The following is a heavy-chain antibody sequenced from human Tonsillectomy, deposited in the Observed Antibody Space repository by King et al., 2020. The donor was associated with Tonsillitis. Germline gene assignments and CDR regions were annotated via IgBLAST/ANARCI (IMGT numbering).Heavy chain of an antibody. V-gene: IGHV4-31*03. CDR1: GGSISSDNYY. J-gene: IGHJ1*01. CDR3: ASATCSSTTCYRPEYFQE. Sequence: VQLQESGPGLVKPSQTLSLTCIVSGGSISSDNYYWSCIRQHPGKGLEWIGYISYTGSTYYSPSLKSRITMSVDTSKNQFSLNLSSVTAADTAIYYCASATCSSTTCYRPEYFQEWGQGALVTVSS. D-gene: IGHD2-2*01. CDR2: ISYTGST.